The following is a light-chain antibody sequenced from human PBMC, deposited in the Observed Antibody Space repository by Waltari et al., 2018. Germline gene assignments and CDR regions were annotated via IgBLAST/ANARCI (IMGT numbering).Light chain of an antibody. CDR2: GAS. CDR3: QQFGNSQWT. CDR1: QSVSSF. V-gene: IGKV3-20*01. Sequence: EVVLTQSPATLSLSPGERATLSCRASQSVSSFLAWYQQKPGQAPRLLIYGASGRAPGIPDRFSGSGSGTDFTLTISRLEPEDFAVYYCQQFGNSQWTFGQGTKVEIK. J-gene: IGKJ1*01.